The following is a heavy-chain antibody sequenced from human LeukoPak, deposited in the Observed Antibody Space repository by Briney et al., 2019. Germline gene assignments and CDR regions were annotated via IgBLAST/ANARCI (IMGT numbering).Heavy chain of an antibody. CDR2: IYYSGST. CDR3: ARGMTTGPDP. Sequence: SGALSLTCTVSGGSISSYSWRWIRQPPGEGLEWIGYIYYSGSTNYNPSLKSRLTISVDTSKNQFSLKLSSVTAADTAVYYCARGMTTGPDPWGQGTLVTVSS. V-gene: IGHV4-59*08. D-gene: IGHD4-17*01. J-gene: IGHJ5*02. CDR1: GGSISSYS.